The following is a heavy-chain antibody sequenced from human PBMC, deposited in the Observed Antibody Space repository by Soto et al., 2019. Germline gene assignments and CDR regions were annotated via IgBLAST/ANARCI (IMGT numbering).Heavy chain of an antibody. D-gene: IGHD4-4*01. J-gene: IGHJ6*02. V-gene: IGHV3-30*18. CDR2: ISYDGSNK. CDR3: AKPPVTERGYGMDV. Sequence: QVQLVESGGGVVQPGRSLRLSCAASGFTFSSYGMHWVRQAPGKGLEWVAVISYDGSNKYYADSVKGRFTISRDNSKNTLYLQMNSLRAEDTVVYYCAKPPVTERGYGMDVWGQGTTVTVSS. CDR1: GFTFSSYG.